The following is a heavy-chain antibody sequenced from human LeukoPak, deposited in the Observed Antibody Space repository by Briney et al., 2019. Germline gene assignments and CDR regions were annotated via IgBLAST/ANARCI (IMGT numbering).Heavy chain of an antibody. D-gene: IGHD6-19*01. CDR3: SRVAGYYYYYYMDV. CDR2: IYYSGST. CDR1: GGSISPYY. Sequence: PSETLSLTCTVSGGSISPYYWSWIRQPPGKGLEWIGYIYYSGSTNYNPSLKSRVTISVDTSKNQFSLKLSSVTAADTAVYYCSRVAGYYYYYYMDVWGKGTTVTVSS. V-gene: IGHV4-59*12. J-gene: IGHJ6*03.